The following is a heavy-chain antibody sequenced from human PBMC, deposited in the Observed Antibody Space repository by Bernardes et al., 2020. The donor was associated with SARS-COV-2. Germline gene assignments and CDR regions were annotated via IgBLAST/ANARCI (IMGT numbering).Heavy chain of an antibody. CDR1: GDSITSNY. Sequence: SETLSLTCSVSGDSITSNYWGWIRQPPGKGLEWIGDIYFTGRTNYNPSLKSRVTISLATSKKVFSLNLRSVAAADTAVYYCARGYAYYYDTTGNYPYVSFDVWGQGTTVTVSS. CDR3: ARGYAYYYDTTGNYPYVSFDV. V-gene: IGHV4-59*01. CDR2: IYFTGRT. D-gene: IGHD3-22*01. J-gene: IGHJ3*01.